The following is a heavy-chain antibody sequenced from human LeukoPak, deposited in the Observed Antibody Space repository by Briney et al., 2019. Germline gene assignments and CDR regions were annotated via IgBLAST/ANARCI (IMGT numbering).Heavy chain of an antibody. Sequence: SETLSLTCAVSGGSLSSDSWWTWVRQPPGKGLEWIGAIFHIGITKYNPSLQSRVTISVDKSKNQFSLNLNSVTAADTAVYYCARVARCTSCFDVDYWGQGTLVTVSS. CDR1: GGSLSSDSW. CDR2: IFHIGIT. CDR3: ARVARCTSCFDVDY. D-gene: IGHD2-2*01. J-gene: IGHJ4*02. V-gene: IGHV4-4*02.